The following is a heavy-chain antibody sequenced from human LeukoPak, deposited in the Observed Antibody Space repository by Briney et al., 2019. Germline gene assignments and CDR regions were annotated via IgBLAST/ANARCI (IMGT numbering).Heavy chain of an antibody. CDR2: IYSGGST. V-gene: IGHV3-53*01. D-gene: IGHD3-22*01. CDR3: ARGTLYDSSGYYPGAFDY. J-gene: IGHJ4*02. Sequence: GGSLRLSCAASGFTVSSNYMSWVRQAPGKGLEWVSVIYSGGSTYYADSVKGRFTISRDNSKNTLYLQMNSLRAEDTAVYYCARGTLYDSSGYYPGAFDYWGQGTLVTVSS. CDR1: GFTVSSNY.